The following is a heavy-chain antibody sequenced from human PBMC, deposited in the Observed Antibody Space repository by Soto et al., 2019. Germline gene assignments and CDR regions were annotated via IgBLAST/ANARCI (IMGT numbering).Heavy chain of an antibody. CDR1: GFTVSSNY. CDR2: MYSGGST. Sequence: EVQLVESGGGLVQPGGSLRLSCAASGFTVSSNYVSWVRQAPGKGLEWVSVMYSGGSTYYADSVKGRFTISRDNSKNPLFLQMNSLRAEDTAVYYCARGDTLMVFWYFDLWGRGTLVTVSS. V-gene: IGHV3-66*01. CDR3: ARGDTLMVFWYFDL. D-gene: IGHD5-18*01. J-gene: IGHJ2*01.